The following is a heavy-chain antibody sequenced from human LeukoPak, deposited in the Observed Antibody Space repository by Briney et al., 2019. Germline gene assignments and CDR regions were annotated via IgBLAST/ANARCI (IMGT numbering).Heavy chain of an antibody. V-gene: IGHV3-23*01. D-gene: IGHD1-26*01. CDR3: AKAQYSGSYYEVDY. Sequence: HAGGSLRLSCAASGFTFSSYAMSWVRQAPGKGLEWVSAISGSGGSTYYADSVKGRFTISRDNSKNTLYLQMDSLRAEDTAVYYCAKAQYSGSYYEVDYWGQGTLVTVSS. CDR2: ISGSGGST. J-gene: IGHJ4*02. CDR1: GFTFSSYA.